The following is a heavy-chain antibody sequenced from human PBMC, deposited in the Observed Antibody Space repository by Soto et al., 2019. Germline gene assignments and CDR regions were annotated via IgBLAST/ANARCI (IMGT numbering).Heavy chain of an antibody. CDR3: AKLYCSGGSCYGWFDT. D-gene: IGHD2-15*01. CDR2: INGYNGNT. J-gene: IGHJ5*02. Sequence: QVQLVQSGAEVKKPGASVKVSCKASGYTFTSYGISWVRQAPGQGREWMGWINGYNGNTNYAQKVQGRVTMTTDRSTSTASMELRSLRSDDTAVYYCAKLYCSGGSCYGWFDTWGQGTLVTVSS. V-gene: IGHV1-18*01. CDR1: GYTFTSYG.